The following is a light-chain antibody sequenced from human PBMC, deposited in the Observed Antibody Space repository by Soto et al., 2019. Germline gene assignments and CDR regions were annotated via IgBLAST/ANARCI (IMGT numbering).Light chain of an antibody. Sequence: EIVMTQSPATLSVSTGDRATLSCRASQSVSSNLAWYQQKPGQAPRLLIYGASTRATGIPARFRGSGSGTEFTLTISSLQSEDFAVYYCQQYNNWPPLTFGGGTKVEIK. V-gene: IGKV3-15*01. CDR2: GAS. CDR1: QSVSSN. CDR3: QQYNNWPPLT. J-gene: IGKJ4*01.